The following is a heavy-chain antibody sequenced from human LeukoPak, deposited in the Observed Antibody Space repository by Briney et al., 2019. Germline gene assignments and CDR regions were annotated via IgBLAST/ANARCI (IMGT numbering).Heavy chain of an antibody. V-gene: IGHV4-34*01. Sequence: SETLSLTCSVYGGSFSGYYWSWIRQPPGKGLEWIGEINHSGSTNYNPSLKSRVTISVDTSKNQFSLKLSSVTAADTAVYYCARAHYYDRPDAFDIWGQGTMVTVSS. J-gene: IGHJ3*02. D-gene: IGHD3-22*01. CDR3: ARAHYYDRPDAFDI. CDR1: GGSFSGYY. CDR2: INHSGST.